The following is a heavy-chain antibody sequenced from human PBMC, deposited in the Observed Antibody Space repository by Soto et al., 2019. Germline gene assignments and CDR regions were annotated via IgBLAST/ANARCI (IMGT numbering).Heavy chain of an antibody. D-gene: IGHD3-22*01. CDR3: ARLFNYHSSGPILGLHY. V-gene: IGHV4-39*01. CDR2: IYYSGTT. CDR1: GGPVSSNLYY. Sequence: SETLSLTCTVSGGPVSSNLYYWGWIRQPPGKGLEWIGTIYYSGTTYYNPSLKSRVYISVDASENQFSLRLNSVTAADTAIYYCARLFNYHSSGPILGLHYRGQGTPVTVS. J-gene: IGHJ4*02.